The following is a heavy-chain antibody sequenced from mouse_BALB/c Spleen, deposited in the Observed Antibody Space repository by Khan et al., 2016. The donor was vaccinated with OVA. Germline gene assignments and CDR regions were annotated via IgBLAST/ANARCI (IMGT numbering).Heavy chain of an antibody. D-gene: IGHD2-2*01. J-gene: IGHJ4*01. CDR3: ARSLVDYYAMDY. Sequence: EVELVESGGGLVKPGGSLKLSCSASGFTFSTYAMSWVRQTPEKRLEWVATISSGGHYTFYLDSVKGRFTISRDNAKNTLYLQMSSLRSEDTAMYYCARSLVDYYAMDYWGQGTSVTVSS. CDR2: ISSGGHYT. V-gene: IGHV5-9-3*01. CDR1: GFTFSTYA.